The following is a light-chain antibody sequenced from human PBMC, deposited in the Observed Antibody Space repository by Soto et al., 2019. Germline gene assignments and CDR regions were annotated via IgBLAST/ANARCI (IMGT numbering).Light chain of an antibody. CDR3: QQYGDSLTWT. J-gene: IGKJ1*01. V-gene: IGKV3-20*01. CDR1: QSVSSSY. Sequence: EIVLTQSPGTLSLSPGERATLSCRASQSVSSSYLAWYQQKPGQAPRLLIYAASNRATGIPDRISGSGSGTDFTLTISRLEPEDFAVYYCQQYGDSLTWTFGQGTKVEIK. CDR2: AAS.